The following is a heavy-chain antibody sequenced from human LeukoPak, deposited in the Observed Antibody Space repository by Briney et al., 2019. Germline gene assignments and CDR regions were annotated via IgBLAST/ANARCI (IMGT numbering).Heavy chain of an antibody. CDR2: IIPIFGTA. Sequence: GASVKVSCKASGYTFTSYGISWVRQAPGQGLEWMGGIIPIFGTANYAQKFQGRVTITADESTSTAYMELSSLRSEDTAVYYCAREVSGVGYADAFDIWGQGTMVTVSS. D-gene: IGHD3-3*01. V-gene: IGHV1-69*13. CDR1: GYTFTSYG. CDR3: AREVSGVGYADAFDI. J-gene: IGHJ3*02.